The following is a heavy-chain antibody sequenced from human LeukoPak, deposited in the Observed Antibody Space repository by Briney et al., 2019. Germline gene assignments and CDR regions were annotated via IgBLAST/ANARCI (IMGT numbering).Heavy chain of an antibody. J-gene: IGHJ6*02. D-gene: IGHD6-13*01. CDR1: GFTFSSYA. Sequence: GGSLRLSCAASGFTFSSYAMHWVRQAPGKGLEWVAVISYDGSNKYYADSVKGRFTISRDNSKNTLYLQMNSLRAEDTAVYYCARGRRRAAAYYYYGMDVWGQGTTVTVSS. CDR3: ARGRRRAAAYYYYGMDV. V-gene: IGHV3-30*04. CDR2: ISYDGSNK.